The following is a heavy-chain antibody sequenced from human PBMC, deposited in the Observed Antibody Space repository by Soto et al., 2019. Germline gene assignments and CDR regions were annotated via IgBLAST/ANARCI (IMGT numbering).Heavy chain of an antibody. D-gene: IGHD1-20*01. Sequence: GGSLRLSCAASGCTFSGSAMHWVRQASGKGLEWVGRIRSKANSYATAYAASVKGRFTISSDDSKKTAYLQMNSLKTEDAAVYSCTARGSITGTTYWGQGTLVTVPP. J-gene: IGHJ4*02. V-gene: IGHV3-73*01. CDR2: IRSKANSYAT. CDR1: GCTFSGSA. CDR3: TARGSITGTTY.